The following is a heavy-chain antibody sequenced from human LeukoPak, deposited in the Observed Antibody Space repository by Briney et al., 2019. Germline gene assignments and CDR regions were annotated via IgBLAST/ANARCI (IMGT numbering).Heavy chain of an antibody. V-gene: IGHV4-59*01. CDR2: IYYSGST. CDR3: AREYSSSYFDY. J-gene: IGHJ4*02. CDR1: GGSISSYY. Sequence: SETLSLTCIVSGGSISSYYWSWIRQPPGKGLEWIGYIYYSGSTNYNPSLKSRVTISVDTSKNQFSLKLSSVTAADTAVYYCAREYSSSYFDYWGQGTLVTVSS. D-gene: IGHD6-13*01.